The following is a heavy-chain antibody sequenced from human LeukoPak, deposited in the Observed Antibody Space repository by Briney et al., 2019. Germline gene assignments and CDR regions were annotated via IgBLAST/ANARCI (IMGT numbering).Heavy chain of an antibody. CDR2: INPNSGDT. Sequence: ASVKVSCKASGYTFTDDYIHWVRQAPGQGLEWMGWINPNSGDTRNAQKFQGRVTMTRDTSISTAYMELSRLTSDDTAVYYCARDPPIGGADVFDIWGQGTMVTVSS. J-gene: IGHJ3*02. CDR3: ARDPPIGGADVFDI. D-gene: IGHD3-10*01. V-gene: IGHV1-2*02. CDR1: GYTFTDDY.